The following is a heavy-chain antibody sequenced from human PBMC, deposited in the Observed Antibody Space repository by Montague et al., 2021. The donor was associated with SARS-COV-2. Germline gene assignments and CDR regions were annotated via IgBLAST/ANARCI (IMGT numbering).Heavy chain of an antibody. D-gene: IGHD4-11*01. CDR2: ISYGGID. V-gene: IGHV4/OR15-8*02. CDR1: GVSITSTNW. CDR3: AGKVLTVPADY. J-gene: IGHJ4*02. Sequence: SETLSLTCAVSGVSITSTNWWSLVRQPPGKGLEWIGEISYGGIDTYNPSLKSRATISMDRSRNLFPLKLSSVTAADTAIYYCAGKVLTVPADYWGQGTLVTVS.